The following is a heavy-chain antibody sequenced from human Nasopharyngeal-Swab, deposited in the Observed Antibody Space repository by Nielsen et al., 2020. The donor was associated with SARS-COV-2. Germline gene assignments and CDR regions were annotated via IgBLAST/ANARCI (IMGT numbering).Heavy chain of an antibody. V-gene: IGHV3-21*01. J-gene: IGHJ4*02. CDR3: AREIGDTVTIDY. CDR2: ISSSSSYI. D-gene: IGHD4-17*01. Sequence: WIRQPPGKGLEWVSSISSSSSYIYYADSVKGRFTISRDNAKNSPYLQMNSLRAEDTAVYYCAREIGDTVTIDYWGQGTLVTVSS.